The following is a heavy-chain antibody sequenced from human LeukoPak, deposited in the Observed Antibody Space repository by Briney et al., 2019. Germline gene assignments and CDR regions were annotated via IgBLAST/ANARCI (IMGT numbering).Heavy chain of an antibody. V-gene: IGHV3-11*04. D-gene: IGHD4-17*01. J-gene: IGHJ4*02. Sequence: PGGSLRLSCAASRFPFRDHFMSWIRQPPGKGLEYVSYISSSGSDTYYSDSVKGRFTVSRDNAKNSLFLQMNSLRAEDTAVYYCSTAPTEDGDGSSPGYWGQGTLVTVSS. CDR2: ISSSGSDT. CDR3: STAPTEDGDGSSPGY. CDR1: RFPFRDHF.